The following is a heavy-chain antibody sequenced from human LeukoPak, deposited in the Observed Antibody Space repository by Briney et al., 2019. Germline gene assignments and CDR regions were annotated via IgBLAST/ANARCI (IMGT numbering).Heavy chain of an antibody. CDR2: IKGDGSQK. CDR3: AKVDSSAWKALPYDY. Sequence: GGSLRLSCAASGFSFSDHWLDWVRQAPGKGLEWVAHIKGDGSQKYYVDSVKGRFTISRDSAKTSLYLQMNTLRAEDTAVYYCAKVDSSAWKALPYDYWGQGTLVTVSS. J-gene: IGHJ4*02. CDR1: GFSFSDHW. V-gene: IGHV3-7*03. D-gene: IGHD6-19*01.